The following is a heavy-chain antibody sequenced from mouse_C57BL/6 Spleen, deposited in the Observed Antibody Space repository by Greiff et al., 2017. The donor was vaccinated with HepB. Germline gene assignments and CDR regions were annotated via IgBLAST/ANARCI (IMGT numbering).Heavy chain of an antibody. V-gene: IGHV14-4*01. J-gene: IGHJ1*03. CDR1: GFNIKDDY. Sequence: VHVKQSGAELVRPGASVKLSCTASGFNIKDDYMHWVKQRPEQGLEWIGWIDPENGDTEYASKFQGKATITADTSSNTAYLQLSSLTSEDTAVYYCTTERKGYFDVWGTGTTVTVST. CDR3: TTERKGYFDV. CDR2: IDPENGDT.